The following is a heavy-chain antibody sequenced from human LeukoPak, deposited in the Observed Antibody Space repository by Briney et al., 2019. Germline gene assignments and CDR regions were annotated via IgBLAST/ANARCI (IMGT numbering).Heavy chain of an antibody. CDR3: ASPIAAAGGYFQH. D-gene: IGHD6-13*01. J-gene: IGHJ1*01. CDR1: GYTFTSYY. V-gene: IGHV1-46*01. Sequence: ASVKVSCKTSGYTFTSYYMHWVRQAPGQGLEWMGTINCSGGSTSYAQKFQGRVTMTRDTSTSTVYMELSSLRSEDTAVYYCASPIAAAGGYFQHWGQGTLVTVSS. CDR2: INCSGGST.